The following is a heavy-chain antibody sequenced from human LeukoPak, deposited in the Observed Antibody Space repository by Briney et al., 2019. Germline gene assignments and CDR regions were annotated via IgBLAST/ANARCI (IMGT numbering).Heavy chain of an antibody. CDR2: IRSKAYGGTT. D-gene: IGHD4-17*01. J-gene: IGHJ5*02. CDR3: TRLERHDYGDYNWFDP. Sequence: QPGGSLRLSCTASGFTFGDYAMSWVRQAPGKGREWVGFIRSKAYGGTTEYAASVKGRFTISRDDSNSIAYLQMNSLKTEDTAVYYCTRLERHDYGDYNWFDPWGQGTLVTVSS. CDR1: GFTFGDYA. V-gene: IGHV3-49*04.